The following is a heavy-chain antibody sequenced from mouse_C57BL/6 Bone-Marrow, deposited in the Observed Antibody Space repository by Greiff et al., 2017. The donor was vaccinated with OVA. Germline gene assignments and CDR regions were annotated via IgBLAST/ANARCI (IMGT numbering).Heavy chain of an antibody. V-gene: IGHV1-72*01. D-gene: IGHD2-4*01. CDR1: GYTFTSYW. Sequence: QVQLQQPGAELVKPGASVKLSCKASGYTFTSYWMHWVKQRPGRGLEWIGRIDPNSGGTKYNEKFKSKATLTVDKPSSTAYMQLSSLTSEDSAVYYCARGMGLRREYYYAMDYWGQGTSVTVSS. CDR3: ARGMGLRREYYYAMDY. CDR2: IDPNSGGT. J-gene: IGHJ4*01.